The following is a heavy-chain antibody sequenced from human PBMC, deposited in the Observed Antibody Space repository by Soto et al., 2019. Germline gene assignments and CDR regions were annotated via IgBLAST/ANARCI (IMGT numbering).Heavy chain of an antibody. D-gene: IGHD2-15*01. Sequence: QLQLQESGPGLVKPSETLSLTCTVSGGSISSSSYYWGWIRQPPGKGLEWIGSIYYRGNTYYNPSLKSRVTISVDTSKNQFSLKLSSVTAADTAVYYCAREGGGYCSGGSCQVDYWGQRTLVTVSS. J-gene: IGHJ4*02. V-gene: IGHV4-39*02. CDR3: AREGGGYCSGGSCQVDY. CDR2: IYYRGNT. CDR1: GGSISSSSYY.